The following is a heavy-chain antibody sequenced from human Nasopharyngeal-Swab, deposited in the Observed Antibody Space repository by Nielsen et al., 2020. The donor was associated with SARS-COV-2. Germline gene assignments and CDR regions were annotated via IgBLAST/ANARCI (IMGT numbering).Heavy chain of an antibody. CDR2: ISYDGSNK. D-gene: IGHD1-1*01. CDR1: GFTFSSYY. V-gene: IGHV3-30*18. CDR3: AKGGGTTGTVGLDI. Sequence: GESLKISCAASGFTFSSYYMHWVRQAPGKGLEWVAVISYDGSNKYYADSVKGRFTISRDNSKNTLYLQMNSLRAEDTAVYYCAKGGGTTGTVGLDIWGQGTMVTVSS. J-gene: IGHJ3*02.